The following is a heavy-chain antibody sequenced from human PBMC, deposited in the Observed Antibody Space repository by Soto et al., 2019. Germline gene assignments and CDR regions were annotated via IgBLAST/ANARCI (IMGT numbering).Heavy chain of an antibody. D-gene: IGHD3-3*01. Sequence: LSLTCAVSGGSISSSGYSWNWIRQSPGKGLEWIGYIYHSGSTNYNPSLRSRVTISLDGSKNQFSLKLTSVTAADTAVYYCARGSVYVLWSGYFDFWGQGSLVTVSS. CDR2: IYHSGST. CDR3: ARGSVYVLWSGYFDF. CDR1: GGSISSSGYS. V-gene: IGHV4-30-2*06. J-gene: IGHJ4*02.